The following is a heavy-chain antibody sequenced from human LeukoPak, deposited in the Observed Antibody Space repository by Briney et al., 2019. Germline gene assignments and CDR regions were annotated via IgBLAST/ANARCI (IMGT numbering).Heavy chain of an antibody. Sequence: GGSLRLSCTASGFSVSHNYMNWVRQAPGKGLEWVALIYSGGNTHYADSVKGRFTISRDNSKNTLHLQMSSLRVEDTAVYYCTRDTPGIAASVSGGWGQGTLVTVSS. J-gene: IGHJ4*02. V-gene: IGHV3-53*01. D-gene: IGHD6-13*01. CDR3: TRDTPGIAASVSGG. CDR2: IYSGGNT. CDR1: GFSVSHNY.